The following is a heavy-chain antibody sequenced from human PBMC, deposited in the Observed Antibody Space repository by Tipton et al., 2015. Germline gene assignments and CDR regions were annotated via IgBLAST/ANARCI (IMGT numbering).Heavy chain of an antibody. CDR1: GGSIRSSSYY. CDR3: ARDGYNSNYFDY. V-gene: IGHV4-39*07. CDR2: IYYSGST. D-gene: IGHD5-24*01. J-gene: IGHJ4*02. Sequence: TLSLTCTVSGGSIRSSSYYWGWIRQPPGKGLEWIGNIYYSGSTYYNPSLKSRVTISVDTSKNQFSLKLSSVTAADTAVYYCARDGYNSNYFDYWGQGTLVTVSS.